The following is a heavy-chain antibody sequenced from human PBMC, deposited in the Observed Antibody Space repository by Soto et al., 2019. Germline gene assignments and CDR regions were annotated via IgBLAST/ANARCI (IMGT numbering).Heavy chain of an antibody. V-gene: IGHV3-74*01. Sequence: EVQVVESGGGLVQPGGSLRLSCAASGFIFSNYWIHWVRQAPGKGLVWVAGLNNDGSNTNYAYFVKGRFTIFIDTAKNMLYLQMNSLRAEDTAVYYCVLSHAAYWCQGTLVTVSS. J-gene: IGHJ4*02. CDR3: VLSHAAY. CDR1: GFIFSNYW. CDR2: LNNDGSNT. D-gene: IGHD2-15*01.